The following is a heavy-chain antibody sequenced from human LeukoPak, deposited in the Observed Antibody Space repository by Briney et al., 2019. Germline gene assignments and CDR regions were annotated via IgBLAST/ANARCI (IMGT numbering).Heavy chain of an antibody. J-gene: IGHJ4*02. CDR3: ARAGHCTNGICYTADFDY. Sequence: GGSLRLSCAASGFTFSSNSMNWVRHAPGEGLQWGSSIISSSSYTYYADSVKGRFTISRDNAKNSLYLQMNSLRAEDTAAHYCARAGHCTNGICYTADFDYWGQGTLVTVSS. V-gene: IGHV3-21*04. CDR2: IISSSSYT. D-gene: IGHD2-8*01. CDR1: GFTFSSNS.